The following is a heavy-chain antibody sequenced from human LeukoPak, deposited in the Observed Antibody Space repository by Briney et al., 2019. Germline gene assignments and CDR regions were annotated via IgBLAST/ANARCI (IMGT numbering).Heavy chain of an antibody. J-gene: IGHJ4*02. CDR1: GDSISGSSYY. CDR2: IYYSGST. V-gene: IGHV4-39*01. D-gene: IGHD3-10*01. Sequence: SETLSLTCTVSGDSISGSSYYWGWIRQPPGKGLEWIGSIYYSGSTLYNPSLTSRVTISVDTSKNQFSLRLNSVTAADTAVYYCARHGGGYYYGSGSYKPLDHWGQGTLVTVSS. CDR3: ARHGGGYYYGSGSYKPLDH.